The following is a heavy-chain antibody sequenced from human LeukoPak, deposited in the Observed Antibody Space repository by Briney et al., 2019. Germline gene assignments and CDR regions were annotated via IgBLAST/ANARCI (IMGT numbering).Heavy chain of an antibody. V-gene: IGHV4-39*01. Sequence: PSETLSLTCTVSGGSISSSSYYWGWIRQSPGKGLEWIGSIYYSGSTYYNPSLKSRVTISVDTSKNQFSLKLSSVTAADTAVYYCARKGDGYNYYFDYWGQGTLVTVSS. CDR3: ARKGDGYNYYFDY. CDR2: IYYSGST. D-gene: IGHD5-24*01. CDR1: GGSISSSSYY. J-gene: IGHJ4*02.